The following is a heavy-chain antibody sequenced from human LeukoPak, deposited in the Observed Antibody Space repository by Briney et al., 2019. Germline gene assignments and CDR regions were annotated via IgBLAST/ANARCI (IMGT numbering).Heavy chain of an antibody. D-gene: IGHD6-13*01. Sequence: SETLSLTCTVSGGSISSYYWSWIRQPPGKGLEWIGYIYYSGSTNYNPSLKSRVTISVDTSKNQFSLKLSSVTAADTAVYYCARTTEAHSWRTRYYDYYMDVWGKGTMVTVSS. CDR2: IYYSGST. V-gene: IGHV4-59*01. J-gene: IGHJ6*03. CDR3: ARTTEAHSWRTRYYDYYMDV. CDR1: GGSISSYY.